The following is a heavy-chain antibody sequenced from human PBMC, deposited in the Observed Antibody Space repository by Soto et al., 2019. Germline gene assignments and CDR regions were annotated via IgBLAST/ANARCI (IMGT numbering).Heavy chain of an antibody. V-gene: IGHV3-48*03. J-gene: IGHJ3*01. CDR1: GFTFSSSE. CDR3: ARRDSR. Sequence: EVQLVESGGGLIQPGGSLRLSCAASGFTFSSSEMYWVRQAPGKGLEWVSYIHPSGQPIFYADSVKGRFTISRDNAKNSLYLQMSSLRAEDSAVYYCARRDSRWGQGTMVTVSS. D-gene: IGHD3-22*01. CDR2: IHPSGQPI.